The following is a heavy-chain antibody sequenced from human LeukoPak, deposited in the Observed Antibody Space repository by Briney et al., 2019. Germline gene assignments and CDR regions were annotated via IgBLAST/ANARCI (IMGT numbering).Heavy chain of an antibody. D-gene: IGHD2-15*01. CDR2: INPNSGGT. V-gene: IGHV1-2*02. Sequence: ASVKVSCKASGYTFTGYYMHWVRQAPGQGLEWMGWINPNSGGTNYAQKFQGRVTMTRDTSISIAYMELSRLRSDDTAVYYCAREVVVVVAEDYWGQGTLVTVSS. CDR1: GYTFTGYY. J-gene: IGHJ4*02. CDR3: AREVVVVVAEDY.